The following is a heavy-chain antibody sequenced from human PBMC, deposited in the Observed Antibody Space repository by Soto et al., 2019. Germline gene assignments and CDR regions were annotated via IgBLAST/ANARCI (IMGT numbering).Heavy chain of an antibody. J-gene: IGHJ2*01. Sequence: EVQLVQSGAEVKKPGESLKISCKGSGYSFTSYWIGWVRQMPGKGLEWMGIIYPGDSDTRYSPSFQGQVTISADKSISTAYLQWSSLKASDTAMYYCARLFRGGGLMNGSIVVVPAAIYWYFDLWGRGTLVTVSS. V-gene: IGHV5-51*03. CDR2: IYPGDSDT. CDR1: GYSFTSYW. D-gene: IGHD2-2*01. CDR3: ARLFRGGGLMNGSIVVVPAAIYWYFDL.